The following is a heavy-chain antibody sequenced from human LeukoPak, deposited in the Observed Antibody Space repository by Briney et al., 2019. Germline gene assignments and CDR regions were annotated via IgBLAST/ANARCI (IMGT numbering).Heavy chain of an antibody. D-gene: IGHD3-10*01. CDR3: AGPSRGVRFDS. CDR2: IYRSGDT. J-gene: IGHJ5*01. V-gene: IGHV4-39*01. Sequence: SETLSLTCTVSGGSVTSTTYYSGWIRQPPGKGLEWIGSIYRSGDTYYNPSLNSPVTISVDTSKNQFSLRLSSVTAEDTAVYYCAGPSRGVRFDSWGQGTLVTVSS. CDR1: GGSVTSTTYY.